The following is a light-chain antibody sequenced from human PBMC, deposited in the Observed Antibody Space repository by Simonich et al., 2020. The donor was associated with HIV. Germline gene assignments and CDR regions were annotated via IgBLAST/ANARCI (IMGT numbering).Light chain of an antibody. J-gene: IGKJ4*01. Sequence: IVMTQTPLSLSVTPGQPASISCKSSQSLLHSNGYNYLDWYLQKPGQSPQLLIYLGSNRASGVPDRFSGSGSGTDFTLKISRVEAEDVGVYYCMQAVQTPPTFGGGTKVEIK. CDR1: QSLLHSNGYNY. CDR2: LGS. CDR3: MQAVQTPPT. V-gene: IGKV2-28*01.